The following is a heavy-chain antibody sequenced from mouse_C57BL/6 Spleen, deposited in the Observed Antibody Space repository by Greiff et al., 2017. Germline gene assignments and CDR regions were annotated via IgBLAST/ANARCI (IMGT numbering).Heavy chain of an antibody. CDR3: GRRGGDDYFDY. J-gene: IGHJ2*01. CDR1: GYTFTSYW. V-gene: IGHV1-64*01. Sequence: QVQLQQPGAELVKPGASVKLSCKASGYTFTSYWMHWVKQRPGQGLEWIGMIHPNSGSTNYNEKFKSKATLTVDKSSSTAYMQLSSLTSEDSAVYYCGRRGGDDYFDYWGQGTTLTVSS. CDR2: IHPNSGST. D-gene: IGHD2-4*01.